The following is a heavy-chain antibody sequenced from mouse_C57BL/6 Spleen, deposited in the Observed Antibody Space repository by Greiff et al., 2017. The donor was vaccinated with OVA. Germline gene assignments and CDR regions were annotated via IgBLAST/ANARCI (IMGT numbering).Heavy chain of an antibody. V-gene: IGHV1-53*01. J-gene: IGHJ4*01. CDR3: ARSPSYERTIMDY. CDR1: GYTFTSYW. Sequence: QVHVKQPGTELVKPGASVKLSCKASGYTFTSYWMHWVKQRPGQGLEWIGNINPSNGGTNYNEKFKSKATLTVDKSSSTAYMQLSSLTSEDSAVYYCARSPSYERTIMDYWGQGTSVTVSS. CDR2: INPSNGGT. D-gene: IGHD2-12*01.